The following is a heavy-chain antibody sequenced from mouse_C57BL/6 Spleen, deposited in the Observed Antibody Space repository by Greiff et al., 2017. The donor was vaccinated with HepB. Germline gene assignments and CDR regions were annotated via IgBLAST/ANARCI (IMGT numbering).Heavy chain of an antibody. CDR1: GYAFSSSW. D-gene: IGHD1-1*01. J-gene: IGHJ1*03. CDR2: IYPGDGDT. CDR3: ARRTTVVEDFDV. Sequence: VHLVESGPELVKPGASVKISCKASGYAFSSSWMNWVKQRPGKGLEWIGRIYPGDGDTNYNGKFKGKATLTADKSSSTAYMQLSSLTSEDSAVYFCARRTTVVEDFDVWGTGTTVTVSS. V-gene: IGHV1-82*01.